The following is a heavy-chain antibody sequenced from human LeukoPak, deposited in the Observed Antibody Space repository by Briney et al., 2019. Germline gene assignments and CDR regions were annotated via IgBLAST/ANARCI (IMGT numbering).Heavy chain of an antibody. CDR2: ITPIADRA. J-gene: IGHJ1*01. CDR1: GFTFGSYG. CDR3: AIIHGYYDGSGYWVQ. D-gene: IGHD3-22*01. V-gene: IGHV3-23*01. Sequence: GGSLRLSCAASGFTFGSYGMSWVRQAPGKGLEWVSFITPIADRASYADSVKGRFTISRDNPRNTLYMQMNSLRAEDTAVYCCAIIHGYYDGSGYWVQWGQGTLVTVSS.